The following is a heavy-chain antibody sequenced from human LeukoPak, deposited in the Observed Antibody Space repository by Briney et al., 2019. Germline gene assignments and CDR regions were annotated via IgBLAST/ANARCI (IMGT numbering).Heavy chain of an antibody. J-gene: IGHJ6*03. V-gene: IGHV3-21*05. CDR3: ARGAHYMDV. Sequence: GGSLRLSCAASGFTFSDYGINWVRQAPGKGLEWLSFVSGKSRAIYYADSVKGRFTISRDNAKNSLYLQMNSLRAEDTAVYYCARGAHYMDVWGKGTTVTVSS. CDR2: VSGKSRAI. CDR1: GFTFSDYG.